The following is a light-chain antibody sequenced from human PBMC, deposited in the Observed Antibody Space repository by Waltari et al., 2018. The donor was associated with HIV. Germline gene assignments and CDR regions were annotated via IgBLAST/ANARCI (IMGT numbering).Light chain of an antibody. V-gene: IGLV2-14*03. J-gene: IGLJ2*01. Sequence: QSALTQPASVSGSPGQSITISCTGTSSDVGDYNYVSWYQQHPGKAPTLMIYDVTNRPSGISNRFSGSKSGNTASLTISGLQAEDEADYYCSSYTSSSTSVVFGGGTKLTVL. CDR1: SSDVGDYNY. CDR3: SSYTSSSTSVV. CDR2: DVT.